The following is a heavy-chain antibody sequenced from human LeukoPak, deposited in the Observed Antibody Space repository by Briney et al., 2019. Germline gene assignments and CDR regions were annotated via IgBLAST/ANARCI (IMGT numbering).Heavy chain of an antibody. Sequence: GGSLRLSCAASGFTFSSYAMSWVRQAPGKGLEWVSGISDSGGSTYYADSVKGRFTISRDNSKNTLYLQMNSLRAEDTAVYYCARDPVSTSGEGYFDYWSQGTLVTVSS. CDR1: GFTFSSYA. D-gene: IGHD2-2*01. V-gene: IGHV3-23*01. CDR3: ARDPVSTSGEGYFDY. J-gene: IGHJ4*02. CDR2: ISDSGGST.